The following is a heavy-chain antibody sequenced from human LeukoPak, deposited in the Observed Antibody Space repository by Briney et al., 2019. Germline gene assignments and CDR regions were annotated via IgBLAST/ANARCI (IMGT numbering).Heavy chain of an antibody. CDR1: GFTFSSYS. V-gene: IGHV3-21*01. CDR2: ISSSSSYI. D-gene: IGHD3-22*01. Sequence: GGSLRLSCAASGFTFSSYSMNWVRQAPGKGLEWVSPISSSSSYIYYADSVKGRFTISRDNSKNTLYLQMNSLRAEDTAVYYCARAGYYYDSSGYYQSDYWGQGTLAIVSS. CDR3: ARAGYYYDSSGYYQSDY. J-gene: IGHJ4*02.